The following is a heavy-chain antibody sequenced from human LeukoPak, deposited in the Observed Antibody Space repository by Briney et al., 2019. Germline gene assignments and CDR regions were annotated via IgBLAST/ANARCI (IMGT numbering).Heavy chain of an antibody. D-gene: IGHD6-13*01. Sequence: PGGSLRLPCAASDFTFSDYGMHWVRQAPGKGLEWVVFIRFDGGNEIYGDSVKGRFTISRDDSKDTLYLQMNSLSAEDTAVYFCAKAGYSTSWYYLDFWGQGTLVTVSS. CDR2: IRFDGGNE. CDR1: DFTFSDYG. CDR3: AKAGYSTSWYYLDF. V-gene: IGHV3-30*02. J-gene: IGHJ4*02.